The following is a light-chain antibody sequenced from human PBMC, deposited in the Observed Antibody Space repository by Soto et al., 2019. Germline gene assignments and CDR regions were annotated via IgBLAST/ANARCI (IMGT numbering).Light chain of an antibody. V-gene: IGLV2-14*01. J-gene: IGLJ3*02. CDR1: SSDVGAYNY. CDR3: SSYTSSSTWV. Sequence: QSALTQPAYVSGSPGQSITISCTGTSSDVGAYNYVSWHQQHPGKVPKLMIYEVSYRPSGVSNRFSGSKSGNTASLTISGLQAEDEADYYCSSYTSSSTWVFGGGTKLTVL. CDR2: EVS.